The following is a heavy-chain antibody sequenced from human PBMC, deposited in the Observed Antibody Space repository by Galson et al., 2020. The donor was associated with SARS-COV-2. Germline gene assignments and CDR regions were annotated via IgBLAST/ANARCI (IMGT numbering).Heavy chain of an antibody. CDR3: ARGFDY. CDR2: INHSGST. V-gene: IGHV4-34*01. Sequence: SQASETLSLTCAVYGGSFSGYYWSWIRQPPGKGLEWIGEINHSGSTNYNPSLKSRVTISVDTSKNQFSLKLSSVTAADTAVYYCARGFDYWGQGTLVTVSS. J-gene: IGHJ4*02. CDR1: GGSFSGYY.